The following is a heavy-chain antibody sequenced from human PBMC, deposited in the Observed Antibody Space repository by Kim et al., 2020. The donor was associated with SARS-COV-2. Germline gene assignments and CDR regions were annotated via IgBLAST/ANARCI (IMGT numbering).Heavy chain of an antibody. D-gene: IGHD3-22*01. V-gene: IGHV3-48*03. Sequence: GGSLRFSCAASGFTFSSYEMNWVRQAPGKGLEWVSYISSSGSTIYYADSVKGRFTISRDNAKNSLYLQMNSLRAEDTAVYYCARGEYYYDSSGYYPGAFDIWGQGTMVTVSS. CDR2: ISSSGSTI. CDR3: ARGEYYYDSSGYYPGAFDI. J-gene: IGHJ3*02. CDR1: GFTFSSYE.